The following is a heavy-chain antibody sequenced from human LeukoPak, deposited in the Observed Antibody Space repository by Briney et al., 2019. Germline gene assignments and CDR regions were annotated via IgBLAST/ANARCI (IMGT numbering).Heavy chain of an antibody. CDR3: ARDKEQWLGSFDY. CDR2: INPSGGST. Sequence: ASVKVSCKASGYTFTSYYMHWVRQAPGQGLEWMGIINPSGGSTSYAQKSQGRVTITADESTSTAYMELSSLRSEDTAVYYCARDKEQWLGSFDYWGQGTLVTVSS. CDR1: GYTFTSYY. V-gene: IGHV1-46*03. J-gene: IGHJ4*02. D-gene: IGHD6-19*01.